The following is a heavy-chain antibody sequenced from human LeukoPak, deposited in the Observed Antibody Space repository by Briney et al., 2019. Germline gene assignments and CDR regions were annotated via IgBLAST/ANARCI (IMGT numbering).Heavy chain of an antibody. Sequence: GGSLRLSCAASGFTFRNHWMHWVRQTPGKGLAWVSRISSDGSSTTYADSVKGRFTISRDNAKNTLYLQMNNLRAEDAAMYYCARDQRVTGRPDIDYWGQGTLVIVSS. CDR1: GFTFRNHW. CDR3: ARDQRVTGRPDIDY. V-gene: IGHV3-74*03. CDR2: ISSDGSST. D-gene: IGHD6-6*01. J-gene: IGHJ4*02.